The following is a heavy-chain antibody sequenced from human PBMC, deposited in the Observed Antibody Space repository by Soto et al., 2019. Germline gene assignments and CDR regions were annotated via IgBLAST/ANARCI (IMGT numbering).Heavy chain of an antibody. J-gene: IGHJ4*02. V-gene: IGHV3-15*01. CDR2: IKSKTDGGTT. CDR1: GFTFSNAW. CDR3: TTERGYSSSWYGRGM. Sequence: EVQLVESGGGLVKPGGSLRLSCAASGFTFSNAWMSWVRQAPGKGLEWVGRIKSKTDGGTTDYAAPVKGRFTISRDDSKNTLYLQMNSLKTEDTAVYYCTTERGYSSSWYGRGMGGQGTLVTVSS. D-gene: IGHD6-13*01.